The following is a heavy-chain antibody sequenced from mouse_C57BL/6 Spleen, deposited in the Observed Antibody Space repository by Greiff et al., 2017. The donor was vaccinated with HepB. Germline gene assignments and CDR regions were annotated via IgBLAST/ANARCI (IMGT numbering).Heavy chain of an antibody. CDR1: GYSITSGYY. Sequence: VQLKESGPGLVKPSQSLSLTCSVTGYSITSGYYWNWIRQFPGNKLEWMGYISYDGSNNYNPSLKNRISITRDTSKNQFFLKLNSVTTEDTATYYCARGRYTTVVADWYFDVWGTGTTVTVSS. D-gene: IGHD1-1*01. CDR3: ARGRYTTVVADWYFDV. V-gene: IGHV3-6*01. CDR2: ISYDGSN. J-gene: IGHJ1*03.